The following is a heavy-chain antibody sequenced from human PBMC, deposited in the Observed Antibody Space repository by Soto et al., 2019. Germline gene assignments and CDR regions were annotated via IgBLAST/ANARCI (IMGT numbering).Heavy chain of an antibody. J-gene: IGHJ4*02. CDR3: ARDNSYGLLDY. CDR2: ISAYNGNK. D-gene: IGHD5-18*01. V-gene: IGHV1-18*01. Sequence: ASVKGSCKASGYTFTSYAISWVRQAPGQGLEWMGWISAYNGNKKYAQKLQGRVTMTTDTSTSTAYMELRSLRSDDTAVFYCARDNSYGLLDYWGQGTLVTVSS. CDR1: GYTFTSYA.